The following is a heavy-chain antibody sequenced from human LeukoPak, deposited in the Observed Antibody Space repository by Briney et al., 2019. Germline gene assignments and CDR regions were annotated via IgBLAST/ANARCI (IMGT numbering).Heavy chain of an antibody. CDR3: ATSRFLEWLSPRSDAFDI. Sequence: SETLSLTCTVSGGSISSYYWSWIRQPPGKGLEWIGSIYYSGSTNYIPSLKSRVTISVDTSKNQFSLKLSSVTAADTAVYYCATSRFLEWLSPRSDAFDIWGQGTMVTVSS. CDR1: GGSISSYY. J-gene: IGHJ3*02. V-gene: IGHV4-59*01. D-gene: IGHD3-3*01. CDR2: IYYSGST.